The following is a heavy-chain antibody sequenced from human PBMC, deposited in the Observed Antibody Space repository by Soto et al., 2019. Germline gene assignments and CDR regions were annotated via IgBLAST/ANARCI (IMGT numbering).Heavy chain of an antibody. CDR2: INHSGST. J-gene: IGHJ6*02. V-gene: IGHV4-34*01. CDR3: ASRKYYYYGMDV. CDR1: GGSFSGYY. Sequence: SETLSLTCAVYGGSFSGYYWSWIRQPPGKGLEWIGEINHSGSTNYNPSLKSRVTISVDTSKNQFSLKLSSVTAADTAVYYCASRKYYYYGMDVWGQRTTVTVSS.